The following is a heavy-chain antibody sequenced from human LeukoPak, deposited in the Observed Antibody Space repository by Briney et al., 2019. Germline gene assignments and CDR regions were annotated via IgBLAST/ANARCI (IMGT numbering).Heavy chain of an antibody. Sequence: GGSLRLSCAASGFTFSSFWMTWVRQAPGKGLEWVANIKSDESEKFYVDSVKDRFTISRDNAKNSLYLQMNSLRVEDTAVYYCARGGRVGASDYWGQGTLVTVSS. CDR2: IKSDESEK. V-gene: IGHV3-7*01. D-gene: IGHD1-26*01. J-gene: IGHJ4*02. CDR3: ARGGRVGASDY. CDR1: GFTFSSFW.